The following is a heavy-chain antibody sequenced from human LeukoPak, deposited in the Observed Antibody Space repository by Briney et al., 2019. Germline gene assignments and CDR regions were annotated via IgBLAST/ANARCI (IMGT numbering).Heavy chain of an antibody. CDR3: ARGVVPAANNWFDP. V-gene: IGHV4-38-2*01. Sequence: GSLRLSCAASGSTVTTSEMDWVRQAPGKGLEWIGSIYHSGSTYYNPSLKSRVTISVDTSKNQFSLKLSSVTAADTAVYYCARGVVPAANNWFDPWGQGTLVTVSS. D-gene: IGHD2-2*01. CDR1: GSTVTTSEM. J-gene: IGHJ5*02. CDR2: IYHSGST.